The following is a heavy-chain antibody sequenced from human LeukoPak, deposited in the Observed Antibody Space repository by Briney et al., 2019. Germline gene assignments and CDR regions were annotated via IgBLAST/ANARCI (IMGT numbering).Heavy chain of an antibody. CDR1: LFTLGDYA. J-gene: IGHJ4*02. D-gene: IGHD3-3*01. Sequence: PGGGLRLSRTASLFTLGDYAMSWVRPAPGKGRARVGFIRSKAYGWTTEYAACGKGKFPISRDDSKSIAYLQMNSLKTEDTAVYYCTRARVPGVVILVDYWGQGTLVTVSS. V-gene: IGHV3-49*04. CDR2: IRSKAYGWTT. CDR3: TRARVPGVVILVDY.